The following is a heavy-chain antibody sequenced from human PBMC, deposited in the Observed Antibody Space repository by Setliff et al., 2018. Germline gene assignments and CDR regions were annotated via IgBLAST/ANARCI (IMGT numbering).Heavy chain of an antibody. J-gene: IGHJ4*02. V-gene: IGHV4-39*07. CDR2: IDYSGGP. CDR1: GFSISSSSYY. Sequence: SETLSLTCTVSGFSISSSSYYWGWRRQPPGKELVWIGSIDYSGGPFYNPSHKSRVTISVDTSKNQFSLKLSSVTAADTAVYYCACSGGDTIFGVVMSPSYYVDYWGQGTLVTVSS. D-gene: IGHD3-3*01. CDR3: ACSGGDTIFGVVMSPSYYVDY.